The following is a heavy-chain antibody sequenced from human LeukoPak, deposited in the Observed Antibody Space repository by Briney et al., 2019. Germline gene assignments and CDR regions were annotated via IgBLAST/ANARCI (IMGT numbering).Heavy chain of an antibody. V-gene: IGHV4-59*01. Sequence: PSETLSLTCTVSGGSINSYYWSWIRQPPGKGLEWIGYIYYSGSTNYNPSLKSRVTISVDTSKNQFSLRLSSVTAADTAVYYCARVTGYMTEDYFDYWGQGTLITVSS. D-gene: IGHD6-13*01. CDR3: ARVTGYMTEDYFDY. CDR2: IYYSGST. J-gene: IGHJ4*02. CDR1: GGSINSYY.